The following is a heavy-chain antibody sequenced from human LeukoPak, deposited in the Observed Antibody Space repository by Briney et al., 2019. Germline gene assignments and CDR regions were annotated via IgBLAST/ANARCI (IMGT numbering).Heavy chain of an antibody. CDR1: GYSISSGYY. CDR3: ARGVSSSWYYYYYGMDV. D-gene: IGHD6-13*01. J-gene: IGHJ6*04. CDR2: IYHSGST. Sequence: SETLSLTCAVSGYSISSGYYWGWIRQPPGKGLEWIGSIYHSGSTYYNPSLKSRVTISVDTSKNQFSVKLSSVTAADTAVYYCARGVSSSWYYYYYGMDVWGKGTTVTVSS. V-gene: IGHV4-38-2*01.